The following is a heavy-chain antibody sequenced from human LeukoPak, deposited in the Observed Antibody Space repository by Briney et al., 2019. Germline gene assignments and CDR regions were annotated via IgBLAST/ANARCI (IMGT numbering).Heavy chain of an antibody. D-gene: IGHD3-10*01. J-gene: IGHJ4*02. CDR3: ARGFYHYTSGSSPRGDSFDY. CDR2: IYYIGST. V-gene: IGHV4-30-4*01. Sequence: PSQTLSLTCTVSRGSISSGDYYWSWIRQPPGKGLEWIGYIYYIGSTYYNPSLKSRLTISVDTSKNQFSLKLSSVTAADTAVYYCARGFYHYTSGSSPRGDSFDYWGRGTLVTVSS. CDR1: RGSISSGDYY.